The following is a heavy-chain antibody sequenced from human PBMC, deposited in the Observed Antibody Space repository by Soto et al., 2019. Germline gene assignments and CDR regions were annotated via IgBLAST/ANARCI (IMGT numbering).Heavy chain of an antibody. J-gene: IGHJ6*02. Sequence: QVQLVQSGAEAKKPGSSVKVSCKTSGGTFSSYAISWVRQAPGQGLEWMGGIAPLFRTTNYAQKFQGRVTLTADTSTYTGYMELSGLRSGDTAVYYCARGGYSSTWSNLLDRSGLDVWGQGTTVTVSS. CDR2: IAPLFRTT. V-gene: IGHV1-69*06. CDR1: GGTFSSYA. CDR3: ARGGYSSTWSNLLDRSGLDV. D-gene: IGHD6-13*01.